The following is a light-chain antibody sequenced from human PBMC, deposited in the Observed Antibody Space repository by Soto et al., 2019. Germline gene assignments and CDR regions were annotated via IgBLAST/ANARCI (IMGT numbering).Light chain of an antibody. J-gene: IGLJ1*01. CDR2: DDN. CDR1: SSNIGGNS. Sequence: QSVLTQPPSVSAAPGQKVTISCSGSSSNIGGNSVSWYQQLPGTAPKLLIYDDNKRPSGIPDRFSGSKSGTPATLGITAFQTGDEADYYCGSWDSSLSAYVFGTGTKVTVL. CDR3: GSWDSSLSAYV. V-gene: IGLV1-51*01.